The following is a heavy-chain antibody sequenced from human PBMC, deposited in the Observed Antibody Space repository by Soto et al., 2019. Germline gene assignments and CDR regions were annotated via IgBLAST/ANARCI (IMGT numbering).Heavy chain of an antibody. CDR2: ISSSSSYI. Sequence: GGSLRLSCAASGFTFSSYSMNWVRQAPGKGLEWVSSISSSSSYIYYADSVKGRFTISRDNAKNSLYLQMNSLRAEDTAVYYCARRPGDYPDKDLVDYWGQGTLVTVSS. J-gene: IGHJ4*02. CDR3: ARRPGDYPDKDLVDY. V-gene: IGHV3-21*04. D-gene: IGHD4-17*01. CDR1: GFTFSSYS.